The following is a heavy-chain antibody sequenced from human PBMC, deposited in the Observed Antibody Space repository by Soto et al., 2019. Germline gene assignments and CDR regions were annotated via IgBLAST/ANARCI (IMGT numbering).Heavy chain of an antibody. D-gene: IGHD4-17*01. CDR3: ARGFYGGDLGNWYY. J-gene: IGHJ4*02. Sequence: PGGSMRLSCAASGFTFSSYAMHWVRQAPGKGLEWVAVISYDGSNKYYADSVKGRFTISRDNSKNTLYLQMNSLRAEDTAVYYCARGFYGGDLGNWYYWGQGTLVTVSS. V-gene: IGHV3-30-3*01. CDR2: ISYDGSNK. CDR1: GFTFSSYA.